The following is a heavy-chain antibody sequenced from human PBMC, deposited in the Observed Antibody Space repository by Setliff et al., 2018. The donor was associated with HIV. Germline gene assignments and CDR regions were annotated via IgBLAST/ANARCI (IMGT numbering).Heavy chain of an antibody. V-gene: IGHV1-18*01. Sequence: GASVKVSCKASGYTFTSYGISWVRQAPGQGLEWMGWISAYNGNTNYAQKFQGRVTMTRDTSISTVYMELSSLRSEDTAVYYCARPYDSSGSHAFDIWGQGTMVTVSS. CDR3: ARPYDSSGSHAFDI. J-gene: IGHJ3*02. CDR1: GYTFTSYG. D-gene: IGHD3-22*01. CDR2: ISAYNGNT.